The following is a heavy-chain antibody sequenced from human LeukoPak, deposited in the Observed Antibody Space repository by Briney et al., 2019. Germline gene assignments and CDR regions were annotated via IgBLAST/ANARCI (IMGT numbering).Heavy chain of an antibody. CDR2: INHSGIT. D-gene: IGHD5-12*01. CDR3: ARDLGGYSGYDPRRYYYYYMDV. Sequence: SETLSLTCAVYGGSFSGYYWSWIRQPPGKGLEWIGEINHSGITNYNPSLKSRVTISVDTSKNQFSLQLNSVTPEDTAVYYCARDLGGYSGYDPRRYYYYYMDVWGKGTTVTVSS. J-gene: IGHJ6*03. CDR1: GGSFSGYY. V-gene: IGHV4-34*01.